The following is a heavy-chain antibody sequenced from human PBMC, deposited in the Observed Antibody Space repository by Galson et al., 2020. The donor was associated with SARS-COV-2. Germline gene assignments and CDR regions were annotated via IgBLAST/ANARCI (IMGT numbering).Heavy chain of an antibody. V-gene: IGHV1-18*01. Sequence: ASVKVSCKASGYTFTSYGISWVRQAPGQGLEWMGWISAYNGNTNYAQKLQGRVTMTTDTSTSTAYMELRSLRSDDTAVYYCARDLSPELMVYATFDYWGQGTLVTVSS. J-gene: IGHJ4*02. D-gene: IGHD2-8*01. CDR3: ARDLSPELMVYATFDY. CDR2: ISAYNGNT. CDR1: GYTFTSYG.